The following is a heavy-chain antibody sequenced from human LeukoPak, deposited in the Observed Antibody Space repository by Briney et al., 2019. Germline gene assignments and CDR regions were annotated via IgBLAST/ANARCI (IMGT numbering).Heavy chain of an antibody. J-gene: IGHJ6*02. D-gene: IGHD4-11*01. CDR2: TRNKANSYTT. V-gene: IGHV3-72*01. CDR1: GFTFSDHY. Sequence: GGSLRLSCAASGFTFSDHYMDWVRQAPGKGLEWVGRTRNKANSYTTEYAASVKGRFTISRDDSKNSLYLQMNSLKTEDTAEYYCARSNTVTSNYYYGMDVWGQGTTVTVSS. CDR3: ARSNTVTSNYYYGMDV.